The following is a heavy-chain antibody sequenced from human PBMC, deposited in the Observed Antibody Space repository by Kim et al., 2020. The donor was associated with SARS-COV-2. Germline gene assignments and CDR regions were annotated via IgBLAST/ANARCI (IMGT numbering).Heavy chain of an antibody. D-gene: IGHD3-22*01. V-gene: IGHV4-39*01. J-gene: IGHJ3*02. CDR3: ARHYYDSSGYYRPPDAFDI. CDR2: IYYSGST. CDR1: GGSISSSSYY. Sequence: SETLSLTCTVSGGSISSSSYYWGWIRQPPGKGLEWIGSIYYSGSTYYNPFLKSRVTISVDTAKNQFSLKLSSVTAADTAVYYCARHYYDSSGYYRPPDAFDIWGQGTMVTVSS.